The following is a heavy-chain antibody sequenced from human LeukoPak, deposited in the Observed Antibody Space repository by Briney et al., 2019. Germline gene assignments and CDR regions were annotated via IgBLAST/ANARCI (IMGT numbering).Heavy chain of an antibody. V-gene: IGHV1-8*02. CDR1: GYTFTSYG. D-gene: IGHD3-10*01. CDR2: MNPNSGNT. Sequence: ASVKVSCKASGYTFTSYGISWVRQAPGQGLEWMGWMNPNSGNTGYAQKFQGRVTMTRNTSISTAYMELSSLRSEDTAVYYCARGRPKALLWFREFPWKTNWFDPWGQGTLVTVSS. J-gene: IGHJ5*02. CDR3: ARGRPKALLWFREFPWKTNWFDP.